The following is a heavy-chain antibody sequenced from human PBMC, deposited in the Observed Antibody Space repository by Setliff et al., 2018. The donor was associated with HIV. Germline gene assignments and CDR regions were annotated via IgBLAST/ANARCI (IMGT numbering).Heavy chain of an antibody. Sequence: SETLSLTCIVSGAPISSGTWSWIWQPPGKGLQWIGFIYNTETTNYNPSLKSRVTISLDTSKNQFSLKLTSLTAADTAVYYCARGGTSSNWFDPWGQGTLVTSPQ. CDR2: IYNTETT. CDR1: GAPISSGT. CDR3: ARGGTSSNWFDP. J-gene: IGHJ5*02. V-gene: IGHV4-59*01. D-gene: IGHD2-2*01.